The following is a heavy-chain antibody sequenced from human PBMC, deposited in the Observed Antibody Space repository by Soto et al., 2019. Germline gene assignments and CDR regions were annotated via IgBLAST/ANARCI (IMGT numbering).Heavy chain of an antibody. CDR3: AKDGVWFGESNPADYYYYGMDV. D-gene: IGHD3-10*01. V-gene: IGHV3-23*01. Sequence: GGSLRLSCAASGFTFSSYAMSWVRQAPGKGLEWVSAISGSGGSTYYADSVKGRFTISRDNSKNTLYLQMNSLRAEDTAVYYCAKDGVWFGESNPADYYYYGMDVWGQGTTVTVSS. CDR1: GFTFSSYA. J-gene: IGHJ6*02. CDR2: ISGSGGST.